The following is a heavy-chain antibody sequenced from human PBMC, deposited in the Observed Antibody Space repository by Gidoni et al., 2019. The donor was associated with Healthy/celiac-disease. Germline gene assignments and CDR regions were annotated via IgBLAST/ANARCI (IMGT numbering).Heavy chain of an antibody. CDR1: GFTFDDYA. CDR2: ISWNSGSI. V-gene: IGHV3-9*01. J-gene: IGHJ4*02. D-gene: IGHD6-6*01. CDR3: AKDSYIAALDY. Sequence: EVQLVASGGGLVQPGRSLRLSCAASGFTFDDYAMHWVRQAPGKGLEWVSGISWNSGSIGYADSVKGRFTISRDNAKNSLYLQMNSLRAEDTALYYCAKDSYIAALDYWGQGTLVTVSS.